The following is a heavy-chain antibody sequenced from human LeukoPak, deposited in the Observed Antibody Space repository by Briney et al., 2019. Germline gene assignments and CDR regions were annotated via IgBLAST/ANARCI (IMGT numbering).Heavy chain of an antibody. J-gene: IGHJ3*02. CDR3: ARGITSDAFDI. CDR2: IYYSGST. CDR1: GGSISSYY. D-gene: IGHD3-16*01. V-gene: IGHV4-59*01. Sequence: SETLSLTCTVSGGSISSYYWSWIRQPPGKGLEWIGYIYYSGSTSYNPSLKSRVTISVDTSKNQFSLKLSSVTAADTAVYYCARGITSDAFDIWGQGTMVTVSS.